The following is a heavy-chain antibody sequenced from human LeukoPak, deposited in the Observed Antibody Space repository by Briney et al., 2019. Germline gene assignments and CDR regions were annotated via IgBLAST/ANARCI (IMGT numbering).Heavy chain of an antibody. V-gene: IGHV3-7*03. D-gene: IGHD3-10*01. CDR3: ARETMVRGVLTGYYFDY. J-gene: IGHJ4*02. CDR2: VKRDGSKE. Sequence: GGSLRLSCAASGFTFSSNWMNWVRQAPGRGLEWVASVKRDGSKEYYVDSVKGRFTISRDNAKNSLTLQMNSLTAEDTAVYYCARETMVRGVLTGYYFDYWGQGTLVTVSS. CDR1: GFTFSSNW.